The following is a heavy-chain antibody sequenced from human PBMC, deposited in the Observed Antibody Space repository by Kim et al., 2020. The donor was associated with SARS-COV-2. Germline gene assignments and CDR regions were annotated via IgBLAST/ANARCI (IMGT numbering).Heavy chain of an antibody. D-gene: IGHD3-10*01. CDR3: ARGDPSYGSGSYPPCYGMDV. J-gene: IGHJ6*02. CDR2: IYYSGST. V-gene: IGHV4-31*03. CDR1: GGSISSGGYY. Sequence: SETLSLTCTVSGGSISSGGYYWSWIRQHPGKGLEWIGYIYYSGSTYYNPSLKSRVTISVDTSKNQFSLKLSSVTAADTAVYYCARGDPSYGSGSYPPCYGMDVWGQGTTVTVSS.